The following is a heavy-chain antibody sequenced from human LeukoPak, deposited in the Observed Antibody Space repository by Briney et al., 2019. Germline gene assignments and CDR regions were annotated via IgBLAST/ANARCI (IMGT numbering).Heavy chain of an antibody. V-gene: IGHV3-9*01. D-gene: IGHD6-13*01. CDR3: AKDITHSSSCPDY. Sequence: GRSLRLSCAASGFTFDDYAMHWVRQAPGKGLEWVSGISWNSGSIGYADSVKGRFTISGDNAKNSLYLQMNSLRAEDTALYYCAKDITHSSSCPDYWGQGTLVTVSS. J-gene: IGHJ4*02. CDR2: ISWNSGSI. CDR1: GFTFDDYA.